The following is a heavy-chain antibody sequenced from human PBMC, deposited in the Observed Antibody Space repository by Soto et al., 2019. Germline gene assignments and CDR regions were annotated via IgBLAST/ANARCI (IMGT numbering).Heavy chain of an antibody. CDR2: IYYSGST. CDR3: ARHLRIAVAGKNQPFQH. CDR1: GGSISSYY. Sequence: SETLSLTCTVSGGSISSYYWSWIRQPPGKGLEWIGYIYYSGSTNYNPSLKSRVTISVDTSKNQFSLKLSSVTAADTAVYYCARHLRIAVAGKNQPFQHWGQGTLVTVSS. J-gene: IGHJ1*01. D-gene: IGHD6-19*01. V-gene: IGHV4-59*08.